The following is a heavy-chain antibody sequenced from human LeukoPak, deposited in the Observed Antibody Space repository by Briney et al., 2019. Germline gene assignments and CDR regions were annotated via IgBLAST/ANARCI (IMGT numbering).Heavy chain of an antibody. J-gene: IGHJ4*02. D-gene: IGHD6-13*01. V-gene: IGHV4-59*01. CDR3: AGDSAAGTPFDY. CDR2: IYSSGST. Sequence: SETLSLTCTVSGGSISSYYWSWIRQPPGKGLEWIGDIYSSGSTNYNPSLKSRVTIPVDTSKNQFSLKLSSVTAADTAVYYCAGDSAAGTPFDYWGQGTLVTVSS. CDR1: GGSISSYY.